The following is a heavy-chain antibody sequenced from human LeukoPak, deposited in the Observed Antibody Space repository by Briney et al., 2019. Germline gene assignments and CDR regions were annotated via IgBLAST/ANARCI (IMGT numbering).Heavy chain of an antibody. Sequence: GASVKVSCKASGYTFTGYYMQWVRQAPGQGLEWMGWINPNSGVTNYAQKFQGRVTMTRDTSISTAYMELRSLRSDDTAVYYCAREEVVGGGWFDPWGQGTLVTVSS. CDR2: INPNSGVT. V-gene: IGHV1-2*02. CDR3: AREEVVGGGWFDP. CDR1: GYTFTGYY. D-gene: IGHD2-15*01. J-gene: IGHJ5*02.